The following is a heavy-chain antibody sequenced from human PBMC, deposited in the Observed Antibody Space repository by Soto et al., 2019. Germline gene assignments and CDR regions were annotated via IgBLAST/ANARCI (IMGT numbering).Heavy chain of an antibody. CDR1: GGTFSSYA. Sequence: QVQLVQSGAEVKKPGSSVKVSCKASGGTFSSYAISWVRQAPGQGLEWMGGIIPIFGTANYAQKFQGRVTITADESTSTAYMELSSLRSEDTAVYYCARNGITMVRGPTADYYFDYWGQGTLVTVSS. CDR2: IIPIFGTA. CDR3: ARNGITMVRGPTADYYFDY. V-gene: IGHV1-69*01. D-gene: IGHD3-10*01. J-gene: IGHJ4*02.